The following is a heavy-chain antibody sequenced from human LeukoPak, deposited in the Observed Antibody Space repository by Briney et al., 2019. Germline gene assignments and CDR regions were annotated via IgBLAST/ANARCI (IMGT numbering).Heavy chain of an antibody. D-gene: IGHD3-16*02. CDR1: GYSISSDYY. CDR2: IYHSGST. J-gene: IGHJ4*02. CDR3: ARYDVWGSYRAFDY. V-gene: IGHV4-38-2*02. Sequence: SETLSLTCTVSGYSISSDYYWGWIRQPPGKGLEWIGTIYHSGSTYYNPSLKSRVTISVDTSKNQFSLKLSSVTAADTAVYYCARYDVWGSYRAFDYWGQGTLVTVSS.